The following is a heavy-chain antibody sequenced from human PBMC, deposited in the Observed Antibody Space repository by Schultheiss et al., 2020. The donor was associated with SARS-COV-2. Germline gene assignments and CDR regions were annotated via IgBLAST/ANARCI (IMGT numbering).Heavy chain of an antibody. V-gene: IGHV3-23*01. Sequence: GGSLRLSCAASGFTFSSYSMNWVRQAPGKGLEWVSDISAGGATTYYADSVKGRFTIARDNSKNTLYLQMNSLRAEDTAVYYCAKTPADTGMVTHYYFDYWGQGTLVTVSS. D-gene: IGHD5-18*01. CDR2: ISAGGATT. CDR1: GFTFSSYS. J-gene: IGHJ4*02. CDR3: AKTPADTGMVTHYYFDY.